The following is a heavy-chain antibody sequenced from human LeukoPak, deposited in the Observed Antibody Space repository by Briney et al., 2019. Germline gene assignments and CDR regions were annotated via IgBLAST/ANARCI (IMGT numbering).Heavy chain of an antibody. J-gene: IGHJ5*02. CDR1: GGSISSYY. Sequence: SETLSLTCTVSGGSISSYYWSWIRQPPGKGLEWIGYIYYSGSTNYNPSLKSRVTISVDTSENQFSLKLSSVTAADTAVYYCACAIRGIAAASWFDPWGQGTLVTVSS. CDR2: IYYSGST. CDR3: ACAIRGIAAASWFDP. D-gene: IGHD6-13*01. V-gene: IGHV4-59*01.